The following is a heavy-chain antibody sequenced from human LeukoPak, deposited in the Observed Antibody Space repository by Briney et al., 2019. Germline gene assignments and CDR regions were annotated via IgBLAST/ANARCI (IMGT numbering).Heavy chain of an antibody. J-gene: IGHJ6*02. CDR1: GFTFSTYW. D-gene: IGHD6-19*01. CDR3: ARDQHLAVAGRGGMDV. Sequence: PGGSLRLSCAASGFTFSTYWVHWVRQAPGEGLVWVSRISSDGSTTNYADSVKGRFTISRDNAKNTVYLQMNSLRAEDTAVYYCARDQHLAVAGRGGMDVWGQGTTVTVSS. V-gene: IGHV3-74*01. CDR2: ISSDGSTT.